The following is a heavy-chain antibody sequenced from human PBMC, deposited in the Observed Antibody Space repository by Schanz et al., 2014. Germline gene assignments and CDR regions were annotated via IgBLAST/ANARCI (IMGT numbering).Heavy chain of an antibody. CDR1: GFTVSVNY. CDR2: IDYAGST. J-gene: IGHJ4*01. CDR3: TSPPIAVAGRLPAY. Sequence: EVQVVESGGGLVQPGGSLRLSCAVSGFTVSVNYMIWVRQPRGKGLEWVSLIDYAGSTNYADSVKGRMTVSRDTSKNAHFRQINNLRAENTAVYYCTSPPIAVAGRLPAYWGHGTLVTVSS. V-gene: IGHV3-66*01. D-gene: IGHD6-19*01.